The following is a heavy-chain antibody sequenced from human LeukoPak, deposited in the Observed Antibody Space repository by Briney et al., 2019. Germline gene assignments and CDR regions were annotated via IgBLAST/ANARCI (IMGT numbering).Heavy chain of an antibody. V-gene: IGHV3-30*02. CDR3: AKGLAALEDY. Sequence: GGSLRLSCAASGFIFSSYGMHWVRQAPGKGLEWVAFIRNDGSSEYYADSVKGRFTISRDNSKNTLYQQMNSLRAEDTALYYCAKGLAALEDYWGQGTLVTVSS. D-gene: IGHD6-6*01. J-gene: IGHJ4*02. CDR1: GFIFSSYG. CDR2: IRNDGSSE.